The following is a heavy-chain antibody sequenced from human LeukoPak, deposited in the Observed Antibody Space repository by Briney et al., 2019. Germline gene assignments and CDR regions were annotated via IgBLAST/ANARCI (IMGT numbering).Heavy chain of an antibody. V-gene: IGHV3-9*01. Sequence: SGGSLRLSCAASGFTFDDYAMHWVRQAPGKGLEWVSGISWNSGSIGYADSVKGRFAISRDNSKNTLYLQMNSLRAEDTAVYYCARHSGYAPEGAFDIWGQGTMVTVSS. CDR3: ARHSGYAPEGAFDI. CDR1: GFTFDDYA. D-gene: IGHD5-12*01. CDR2: ISWNSGSI. J-gene: IGHJ3*02.